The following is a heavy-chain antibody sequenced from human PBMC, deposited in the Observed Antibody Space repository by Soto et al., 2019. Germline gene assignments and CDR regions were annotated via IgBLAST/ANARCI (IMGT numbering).Heavy chain of an antibody. J-gene: IGHJ5*02. CDR2: ISWNSGSI. V-gene: IGHV3-9*01. D-gene: IGHD2-15*01. CDR1: GFTFDDYA. CDR3: AKGGVAAPFGWFDP. Sequence: PGGSLRLSCAASGFTFDDYAMHWVRQAPGKGLEWVSGISWNSGSIGYADSVKGRFTISRDNAKNSLYLQMSSLRAEDTALYYCAKGGVAAPFGWFDPWGQGTLVTVSS.